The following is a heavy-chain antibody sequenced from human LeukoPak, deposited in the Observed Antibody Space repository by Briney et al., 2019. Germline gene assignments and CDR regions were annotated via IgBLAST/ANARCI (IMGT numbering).Heavy chain of an antibody. J-gene: IGHJ4*02. CDR3: AKVESWARYCSSTGCYVDYLDH. CDR1: GFTFSSYG. CDR2: IRYDGSNK. Sequence: PGGSLRLSCAASGFTFSSYGMHWVRQAPGEGLGWGALIRYDGSNKYYADSVKGRFTISRDNSKNTLYLQMNSLRAEDTLVSDCAKVESWARYCSSTGCYVDYLDHWGQGTLVTVSS. D-gene: IGHD2-2*01. V-gene: IGHV3-30*02.